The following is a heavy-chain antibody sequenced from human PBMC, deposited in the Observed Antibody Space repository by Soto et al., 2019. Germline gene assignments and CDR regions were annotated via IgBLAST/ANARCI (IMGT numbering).Heavy chain of an antibody. CDR2: ISGSGGST. CDR3: AKQPRIAVLIGWFDP. D-gene: IGHD6-19*01. Sequence: GGSLRRSCAASGFTFSSYAMIWVRQAPGKGLEWVSAISGSGGSTYYADSVKGRFTISRDNSKNTLYLQMNSLRAEDTAVYYCAKQPRIAVLIGWFDPWGQGTLVTVSS. J-gene: IGHJ5*02. V-gene: IGHV3-23*01. CDR1: GFTFSSYA.